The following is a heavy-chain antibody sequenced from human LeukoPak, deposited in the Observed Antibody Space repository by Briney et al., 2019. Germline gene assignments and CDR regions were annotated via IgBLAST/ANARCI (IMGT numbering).Heavy chain of an antibody. CDR2: IYYSGST. CDR1: GGSISSYY. CDR3: ARDGRYFDWSPADAFDI. D-gene: IGHD3-9*01. J-gene: IGHJ3*02. V-gene: IGHV4-59*01. Sequence: SETLSLTCTVSGGSISSYYWSWIRQPPGKGLEWIGYIYYSGSTNYNPSLKSRVTISVDTSKNQFSLKLSSVTAADTAVYYCARDGRYFDWSPADAFDIWGQGTMVTVSS.